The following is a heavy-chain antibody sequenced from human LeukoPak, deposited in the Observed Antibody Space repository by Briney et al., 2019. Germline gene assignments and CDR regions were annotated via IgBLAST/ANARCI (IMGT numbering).Heavy chain of an antibody. CDR2: ISYDGSNK. D-gene: IGHD3-9*01. J-gene: IGHJ4*02. CDR3: AREAYDILTARDPKTFDY. CDR1: GFTFSSYV. V-gene: IGHV3-30-3*01. Sequence: GGSLRLSCAASGFTFSSYVMHWVRQAPGKELEWVAVISYDGSNKYYADSVKGRFTISRDNTKNTLYLQMNSLRAEDTALYYCAREAYDILTARDPKTFDYWGQGALVTVSS.